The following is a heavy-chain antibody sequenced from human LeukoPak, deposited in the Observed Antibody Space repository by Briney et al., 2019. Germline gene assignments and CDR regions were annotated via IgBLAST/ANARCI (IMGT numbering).Heavy chain of an antibody. J-gene: IGHJ3*02. D-gene: IGHD2-2*01. Sequence: PSGTLSLTCVVSGGSITSINWWNWVRQPPGKGLEWIGETHHNGNTNYSPSLKSRVTISVDRSKNQFSLKLSSVTAADTAVYYCARMRIVVVPAVFDIWGQGTMVTVSS. CDR3: ARMRIVVVPAVFDI. CDR1: GGSITSINW. CDR2: THHNGNT. V-gene: IGHV4-4*02.